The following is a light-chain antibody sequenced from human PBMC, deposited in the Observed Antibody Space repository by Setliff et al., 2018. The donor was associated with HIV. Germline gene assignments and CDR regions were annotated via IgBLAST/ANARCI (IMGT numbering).Light chain of an antibody. J-gene: IGLJ1*01. CDR2: EVR. Sequence: QSVLAQPASVSGSPGQSITISCTGTSSDVGGYNYVSWYQQHPGKAPKLIIYEVRNRPSGVSSRFSSSKSGNTASLTISGLQTEDEADYYCSSYAITNTLPFGTGTKVTV. V-gene: IGLV2-14*01. CDR3: SSYAITNTLP. CDR1: SSDVGGYNY.